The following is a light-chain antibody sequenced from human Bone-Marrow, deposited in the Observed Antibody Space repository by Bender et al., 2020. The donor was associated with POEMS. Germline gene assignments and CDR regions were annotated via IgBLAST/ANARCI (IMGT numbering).Light chain of an antibody. V-gene: IGLV2-14*01. CDR3: SSQRTTSVV. J-gene: IGLJ2*01. Sequence: QSALTQPASVSGSPGQSITISCTGTSSDIGRYIYVSWYQHHPGKAPKLIIYEVSYRPSGVSNRFSGSKSCNTASLTISGIRPEDEADYICSSQRTTSVVFGGGTKVTVL. CDR1: SSDIGRYIY. CDR2: EVS.